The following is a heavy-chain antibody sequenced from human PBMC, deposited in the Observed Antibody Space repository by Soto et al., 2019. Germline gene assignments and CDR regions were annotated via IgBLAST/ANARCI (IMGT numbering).Heavy chain of an antibody. CDR2: ISWNSGSI. CDR3: AKGLYSSSWYWPAQH. J-gene: IGHJ1*01. Sequence: EVQLVESGGGLVQPGRSLRLSCAASGFTFDDYAMHWVRQAQGKGLEWVSGISWNSGSIGYADSVKGRVTTSRDNTKKPLYLQMTSLRAEDTALYYCAKGLYSSSWYWPAQHWGQGTLVTVSS. CDR1: GFTFDDYA. V-gene: IGHV3-9*01. D-gene: IGHD6-13*01.